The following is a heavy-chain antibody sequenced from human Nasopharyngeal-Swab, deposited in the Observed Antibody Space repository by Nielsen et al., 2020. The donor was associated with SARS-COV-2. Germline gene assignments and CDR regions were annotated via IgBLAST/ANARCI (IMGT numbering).Heavy chain of an antibody. CDR1: GFTFSSYA. Sequence: GGSLRLSRAASGFTFSSYAMSWVRQAPGKGLEWVSAISGSGGSTYYADSVKGRFTISRDNSKNTLYLQMNSLRAEDTAVYYCAKSGGSSWSYGMNVWGQGTTVTVSS. J-gene: IGHJ6*02. V-gene: IGHV3-23*01. D-gene: IGHD6-13*01. CDR2: ISGSGGST. CDR3: AKSGGSSWSYGMNV.